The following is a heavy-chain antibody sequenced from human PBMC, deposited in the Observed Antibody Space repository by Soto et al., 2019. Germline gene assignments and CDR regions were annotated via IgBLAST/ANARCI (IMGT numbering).Heavy chain of an antibody. V-gene: IGHV1-2*04. J-gene: IGHJ6*02. D-gene: IGHD2-8*01. CDR1: GYTFTGYY. Sequence: ASVKVSCKASGYTFTGYYMHWVRQAPGQGLEWMGWINPNSGGTNYAQKFQGWVTMTRDTSISTAYMELTRPRSDDTAVYYCARVSVSGENLYYYYGMDVCGQRTTVTVSS. CDR2: INPNSGGT. CDR3: ARVSVSGENLYYYYGMDV.